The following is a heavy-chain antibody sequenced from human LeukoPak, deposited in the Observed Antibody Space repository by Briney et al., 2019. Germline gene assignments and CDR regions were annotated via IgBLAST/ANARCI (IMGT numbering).Heavy chain of an antibody. CDR1: GGSISSSLHS. J-gene: IGHJ4*02. Sequence: SETLSLTCSVSGGSISSSLHSWGWVRQPPEKGLEWIESIYYSGSTYYNASFNSRVTMSVDRSKDQFSLNLTSVTATDMAVYYCARHFYGDYVFDYWGKGTLVTVSS. V-gene: IGHV4-39*01. CDR2: IYYSGST. D-gene: IGHD4-17*01. CDR3: ARHFYGDYVFDY.